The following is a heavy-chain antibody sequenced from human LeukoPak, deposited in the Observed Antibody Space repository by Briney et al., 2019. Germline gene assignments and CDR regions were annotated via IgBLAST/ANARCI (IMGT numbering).Heavy chain of an antibody. Sequence: PGGSLRLSCAASGFTFSSYEMNWVRQPPGKGLEWIGEINHSGSTNYNPSLKSRVTISVDTSKNQFSLRLSSVTAADTAVYYCATQLGGRYYPDYWGQGTLVTVSS. CDR2: INHSGST. CDR1: GFTFSSYE. D-gene: IGHD1-26*01. V-gene: IGHV4-34*08. CDR3: ATQLGGRYYPDY. J-gene: IGHJ4*02.